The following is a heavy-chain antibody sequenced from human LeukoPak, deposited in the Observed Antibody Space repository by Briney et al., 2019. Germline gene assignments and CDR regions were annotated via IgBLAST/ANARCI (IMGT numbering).Heavy chain of an antibody. V-gene: IGHV4-39*01. CDR3: ARHLLGYSSGWSALVAYYFDY. J-gene: IGHJ4*02. CDR1: GGSISSSSYY. CDR2: IYYSGST. Sequence: PSETLSLTCTVSGGSISSSSYYWGWIRQPPGKGLEWIGSIYYSGSTYYNPSLKSRVTISVDTSKNQFSLKLSSVTAADTAVYYCARHLLGYSSGWSALVAYYFDYWGQGTLVTVSS. D-gene: IGHD6-19*01.